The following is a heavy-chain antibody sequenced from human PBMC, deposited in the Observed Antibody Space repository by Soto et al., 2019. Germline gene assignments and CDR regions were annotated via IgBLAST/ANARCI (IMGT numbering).Heavy chain of an antibody. CDR2: ISWNSGSI. D-gene: IGHD3-10*01. V-gene: IGHV3-9*01. CDR1: GFTFDDST. Sequence: PGGSLRLSCAASGFTFDDSTMHWVRQAPGKGLEWVSGISWNSGSIGYADSVKGRFTISRDNAKNSLYLQMNSLRAEVTVLYFCANALEFGEWGSRYYFDSWGQGSLVTVSA. J-gene: IGHJ4*02. CDR3: ANALEFGEWGSRYYFDS.